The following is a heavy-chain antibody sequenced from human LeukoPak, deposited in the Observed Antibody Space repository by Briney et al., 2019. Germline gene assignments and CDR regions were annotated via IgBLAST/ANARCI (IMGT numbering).Heavy chain of an antibody. J-gene: IGHJ4*02. CDR1: GFTLRSHW. V-gene: IGHV3-7*04. CDR3: TREYYYGSGSYYNGY. Sequence: GGSLRPSCAASGFTLRSHWMSWVRQGPGGGVGWGANIKQDGGERYYVDPVKGRFTISRENAKNSLYLQMNSLRAEDTAVYYCTREYYYGSGSYYNGYWGQGTLVTVSS. D-gene: IGHD3-10*01. CDR2: IKQDGGER.